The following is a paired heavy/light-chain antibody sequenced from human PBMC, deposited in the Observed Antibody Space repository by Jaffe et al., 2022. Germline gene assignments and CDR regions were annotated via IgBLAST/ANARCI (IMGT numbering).Light chain of an antibody. J-gene: IGKJ1*01. Sequence: DIVMTQSPLSLPVTLGQPASISCRSTQSLVHSNGNTYLNWFQQRPGQSPRRLIYKVSNRDSGVPDRFSGSGSGTDFTLKISRVEAEDVGIYFCMQGTHWLWTFGQGTKVEIK. V-gene: IGKV2-30*02. CDR2: KVS. CDR3: MQGTHWLWT. CDR1: QSLVHSNGNTY.
Heavy chain of an antibody. Sequence: MQLVQSGEGLVQPGGSLRLSCAASGFTFSSFSMDWLRQVPGKGLEWVSRINRDGTATDYANSVKGRFTISRDNAKNTVSLQMNSLRAEDTAIYYCVRNDYGTIGSWGQGSLVSVSS. J-gene: IGHJ4*02. CDR3: VRNDYGTIGS. D-gene: IGHD3-10*01. CDR1: GFTFSSFS. V-gene: IGHV3-74*01. CDR2: INRDGTAT.